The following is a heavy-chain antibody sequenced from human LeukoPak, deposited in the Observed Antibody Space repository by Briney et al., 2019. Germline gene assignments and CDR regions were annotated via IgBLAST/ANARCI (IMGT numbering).Heavy chain of an antibody. J-gene: IGHJ6*03. CDR2: IRYDGSNK. D-gene: IGHD5-12*01. Sequence: GGSLRLSCAASGFTFSSYGMHWVRQAPGKGLEWVAFIRYDGSNKYYADSVKGRFTISRDNSKNTLYLQMNSLRAEDTAVYYCAKALGSGYDPYYYYMDVWGKGTKVTVSS. V-gene: IGHV3-30*02. CDR3: AKALGSGYDPYYYYMDV. CDR1: GFTFSSYG.